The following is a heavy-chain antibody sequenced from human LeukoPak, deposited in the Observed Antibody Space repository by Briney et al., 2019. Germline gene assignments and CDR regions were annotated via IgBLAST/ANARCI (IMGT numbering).Heavy chain of an antibody. CDR2: IYYSGST. Sequence: SETLSLTCTVSGGSISSSSYYWGWIRQPPGKGLEWIGSIYYSGSTYYNASLKSQVSISIDTSKNQFSLRLTSVTAADTAVYYCARQTGSGLFVLPGGQGTLVTVSS. D-gene: IGHD3/OR15-3a*01. CDR1: GGSISSSSYY. J-gene: IGHJ4*02. CDR3: ARQTGSGLFVLP. V-gene: IGHV4-39*01.